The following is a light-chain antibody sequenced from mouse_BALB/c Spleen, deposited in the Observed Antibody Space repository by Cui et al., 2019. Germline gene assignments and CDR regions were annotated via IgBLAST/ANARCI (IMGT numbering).Light chain of an antibody. J-gene: IGKJ5*01. CDR1: SSVSY. CDR3: QQRSSYPLT. V-gene: IGKV4-57*01. CDR2: STS. Sequence: QIVLTQSPAIMSASPGEKVTITCSARSSVSYMHWFQQKPGTSPKLWIYSTSNLASGVPARFSGSGSGTSYSLTISRMEAEDAATYYCQQRSSYPLTFGAGTKLELK.